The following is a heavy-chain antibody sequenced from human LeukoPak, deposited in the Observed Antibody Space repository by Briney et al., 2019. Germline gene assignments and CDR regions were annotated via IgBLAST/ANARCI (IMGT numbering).Heavy chain of an antibody. D-gene: IGHD3-22*01. J-gene: IGHJ4*02. Sequence: GRSLRLSCAASGFTFSSYGMPWVRQAPGKGLEWVAVISYDGSNKYYADSVKGRFTISRDNSKNTLYLQMNNLRAEDTAVCYCAKGRITMIRRPDTPEFDYWGQGTLVTVSS. CDR3: AKGRITMIRRPDTPEFDY. V-gene: IGHV3-30*18. CDR1: GFTFSSYG. CDR2: ISYDGSNK.